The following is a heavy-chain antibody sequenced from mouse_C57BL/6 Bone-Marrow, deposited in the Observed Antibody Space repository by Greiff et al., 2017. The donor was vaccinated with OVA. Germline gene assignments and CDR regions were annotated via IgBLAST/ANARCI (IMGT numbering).Heavy chain of an antibody. CDR3: ARKTGTDY. CDR2: SYPRSGNN. Sequence: QVQLKESGAELARPGASVKLSCKASGYTFTSYGISWVKQRTGQGLEWIGESYPRSGNNYYNEKFKGKATLTADKSSSTAYMELRSLTSEDSAVYFCARKTGTDYWGQGTTLTVSS. CDR1: GYTFTSYG. J-gene: IGHJ2*01. D-gene: IGHD4-1*01. V-gene: IGHV1-81*01.